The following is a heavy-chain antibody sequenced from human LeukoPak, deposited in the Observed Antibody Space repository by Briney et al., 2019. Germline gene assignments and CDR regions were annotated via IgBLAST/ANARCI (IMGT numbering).Heavy chain of an antibody. J-gene: IGHJ4*02. D-gene: IGHD3-22*01. CDR1: GGSISSSSYH. CDR2: IYFGGST. V-gene: IGHV4-39*01. CDR3: ARRDDSSGYHKIFDY. Sequence: SETLSLTCTVSGGSISSSSYHWGWIRQPPGKKLEWIGSIYFGGSTYYNPSLKSRVTISIDTSKNQFYLKLSSLTAADTAVYYCARRDDSSGYHKIFDYWGPGTLVTVSS.